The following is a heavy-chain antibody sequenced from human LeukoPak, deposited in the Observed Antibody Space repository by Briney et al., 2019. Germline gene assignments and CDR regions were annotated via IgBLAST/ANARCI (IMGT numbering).Heavy chain of an antibody. D-gene: IGHD3-10*01. V-gene: IGHV1-8*01. CDR2: MNPNSGNT. CDR3: ARAYGSGSYSWFDP. CDR1: GYTFTSYD. J-gene: IGHJ5*02. Sequence: ASVKVSCKASGYTFTSYDINWVRQATGQGLEWMGWMNPNSGNTGYAQKFQGRVTMARNTSISTAYMELSSLRSEDTAVYYCARAYGSGSYSWFDPWGQGTLVTVSS.